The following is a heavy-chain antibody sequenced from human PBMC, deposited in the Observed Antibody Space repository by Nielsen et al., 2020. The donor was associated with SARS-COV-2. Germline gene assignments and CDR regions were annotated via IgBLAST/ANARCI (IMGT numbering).Heavy chain of an antibody. CDR2: ISYDGSNK. J-gene: IGHJ6*02. D-gene: IGHD3-10*01. CDR1: GFTFSSYG. Sequence: GGSLRLSCAASGFTFSSYGMHWVRHAPGQGLEWVAVISYDGSNKYYADSVKGRFTISRDNSKNTLYLQMNRLRAEDTAVYYCANLMVGSGSYYTPYGMDVWGQGTTVTVSS. CDR3: ANLMVGSGSYYTPYGMDV. V-gene: IGHV3-30*18.